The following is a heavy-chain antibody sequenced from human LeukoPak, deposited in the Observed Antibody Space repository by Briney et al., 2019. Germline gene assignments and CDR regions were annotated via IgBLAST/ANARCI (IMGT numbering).Heavy chain of an antibody. D-gene: IGHD6-19*01. CDR1: GYTLTELS. CDR2: FDPEDGET. Sequence: ASVKVSCKVSGYTLTELSMHWVRQAPGKGLEWMGGFDPEDGETIYAQKFQGRVTMTEDTSTDTAYVELSSLRSEDTAVYYCATSGRIAVAGPFDYWGQGTLVTVSS. V-gene: IGHV1-24*01. CDR3: ATSGRIAVAGPFDY. J-gene: IGHJ4*02.